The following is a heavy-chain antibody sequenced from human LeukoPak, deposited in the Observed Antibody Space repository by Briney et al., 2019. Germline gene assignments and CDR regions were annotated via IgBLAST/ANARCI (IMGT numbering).Heavy chain of an antibody. J-gene: IGHJ3*02. V-gene: IGHV3-53*01. CDR3: AKDFHRLGEFDAFDI. Sequence: GGSLRLSCTVSGFTVSSNSMSWVRQAPGKGLEWVSFIYSGTIHYSDSVKGRFTISRDNSKNTLYLQMNSLRADDTALYYCAKDFHRLGEFDAFDIWGQGTMVTVSS. CDR1: GFTVSSNS. CDR2: IYSGTI. D-gene: IGHD3-16*01.